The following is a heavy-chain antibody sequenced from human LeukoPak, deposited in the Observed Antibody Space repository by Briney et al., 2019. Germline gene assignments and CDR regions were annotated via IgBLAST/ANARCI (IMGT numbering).Heavy chain of an antibody. D-gene: IGHD6-13*01. Sequence: GGSLRLSCAASGFTFSSSAMSWVRQAPGKGLEWVSGISDSGGSTYYADSVKGRFTISRDNSKNTLYLQMNSLRAEDTAVYYCARVSGYSSSWYTGDWFDPWGQGTLVTVSS. J-gene: IGHJ5*02. V-gene: IGHV3-23*01. CDR1: GFTFSSSA. CDR2: ISDSGGST. CDR3: ARVSGYSSSWYTGDWFDP.